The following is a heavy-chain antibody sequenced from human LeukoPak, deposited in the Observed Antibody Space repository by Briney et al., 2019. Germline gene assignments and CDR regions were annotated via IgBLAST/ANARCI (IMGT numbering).Heavy chain of an antibody. V-gene: IGHV7-4-1*02. Sequence: ASVKVSCKASGYTFTNYVMNWVRQAPGQGLEWMGWINPNTGNPTYAQGFTGRFVFSLDTSVTTAYLQISSLKAEDTAVYYCARAPTFCGGDCYLPDYWGQGTLVTVSS. D-gene: IGHD2-21*02. CDR1: GYTFTNYV. CDR2: INPNTGNP. CDR3: ARAPTFCGGDCYLPDY. J-gene: IGHJ4*02.